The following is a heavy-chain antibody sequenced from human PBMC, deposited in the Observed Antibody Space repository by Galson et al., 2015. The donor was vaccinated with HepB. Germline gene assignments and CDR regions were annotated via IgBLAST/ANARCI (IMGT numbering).Heavy chain of an antibody. J-gene: IGHJ4*02. D-gene: IGHD2-15*01. Sequence: SLRLSCAASGFTFSSYAMSWVRQAPGKGLEWVSAISGSGGSTYYADSVKGRFTISRDNSKNTLYLQMNSLRAEDTAVYYCAKDVGYCSGGSCSSSQGYYWGQGTLVTVSS. V-gene: IGHV3-23*01. CDR2: ISGSGGST. CDR3: AKDVGYCSGGSCSSSQGYY. CDR1: GFTFSSYA.